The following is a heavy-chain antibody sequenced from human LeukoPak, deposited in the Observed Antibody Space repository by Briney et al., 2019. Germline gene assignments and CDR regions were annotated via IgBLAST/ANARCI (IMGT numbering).Heavy chain of an antibody. J-gene: IGHJ3*02. CDR1: GGSISSSSYY. Sequence: PSETLSLTCTVSGGSISSSSYYWGWIRQPPGKGLEWIGYIYYSGSTNYNPSLKSRVTISVDTSKNQFSLKLSSVTAADTAVYYCARAGSGSYFSLGAFDIWGQGTMVTVSS. CDR2: IYYSGST. CDR3: ARAGSGSYFSLGAFDI. V-gene: IGHV4-61*05. D-gene: IGHD1-26*01.